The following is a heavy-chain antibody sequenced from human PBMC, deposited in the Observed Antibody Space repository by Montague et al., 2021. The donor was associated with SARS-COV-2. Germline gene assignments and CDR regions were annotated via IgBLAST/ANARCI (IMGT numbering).Heavy chain of an antibody. V-gene: IGHV4-59*02. D-gene: IGHD5-24*01. J-gene: IGHJ4*02. Sequence: SETLSLTCTVSGGSVSSYYWSWTRQPPGKGLEWIGYIHYSGNTNYNPSLKSRVTISVDTSKNQFSLKLSSVTAADTAVYYCARVFPRWLQFDPYFDYWGQGTLVTVSS. CDR2: IHYSGNT. CDR3: ARVFPRWLQFDPYFDY. CDR1: GGSVSSYY.